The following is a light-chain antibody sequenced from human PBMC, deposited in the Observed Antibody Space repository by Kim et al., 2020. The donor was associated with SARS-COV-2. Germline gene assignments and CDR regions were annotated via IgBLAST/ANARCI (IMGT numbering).Light chain of an antibody. J-gene: IGKJ4*01. Sequence: EIVLTQSPVTLSLSPGERATLSCRASQSVTSSYLAWYQQKPGQAPRLIIYGASSRASGMPDRFSGSGSGTDFTLTISRLEPEDFAVYYCQLYSSPLRTFGGGTKVDIK. CDR1: QSVTSSY. CDR3: QLYSSPLRT. CDR2: GAS. V-gene: IGKV3-20*01.